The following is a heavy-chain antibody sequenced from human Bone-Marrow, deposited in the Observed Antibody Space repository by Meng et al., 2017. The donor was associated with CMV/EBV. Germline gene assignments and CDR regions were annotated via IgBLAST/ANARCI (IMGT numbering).Heavy chain of an antibody. CDR3: AKQAIAGGYFYYGMDV. CDR2: IWYDGSNK. D-gene: IGHD2/OR15-2a*01. V-gene: IGHV3-33*06. Sequence: GESLKIPFGASGFLFSSYAIHWVRQAPSKGLDWVAVIWYDGSNKCYADSVKGRFTISRDNSKNTLYLQMNSLKAEDTAVYYCAKQAIAGGYFYYGMDVWGQGTTVTVSS. CDR1: GFLFSSYA. J-gene: IGHJ6*02.